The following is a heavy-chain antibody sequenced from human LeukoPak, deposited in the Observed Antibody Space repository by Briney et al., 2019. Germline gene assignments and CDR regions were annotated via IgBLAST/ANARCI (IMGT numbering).Heavy chain of an antibody. CDR2: ISSTSGYI. CDR3: ARTFYGSGSLLGEAFDV. J-gene: IGHJ3*01. Sequence: GGSLRLSCAASGFTFSGYTMSWVRQAPGKGLEWVSSISSTSGYIYYADSVKGRFTISRDNSKNTVSLQMNSLRAEDTAVYYCARTFYGSGSLLGEAFDVWGQGTMVTVSS. CDR1: GFTFSGYT. D-gene: IGHD3-10*01. V-gene: IGHV3-21*04.